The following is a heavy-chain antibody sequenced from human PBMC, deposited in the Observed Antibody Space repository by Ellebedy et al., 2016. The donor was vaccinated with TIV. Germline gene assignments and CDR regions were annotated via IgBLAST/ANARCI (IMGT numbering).Heavy chain of an antibody. D-gene: IGHD1-26*01. V-gene: IGHV1-3*01. CDR2: ITAGNGNT. Sequence: ASVKVSCXASGYTFTNYAIHWVRQAPGQRLEWMGWITAGNGNTRYSQKFQGRVTITRDTSATTAYLELSKVSSDDTAVYYCARDGIMDVWGQGTTVTVSS. CDR3: ARDGIMDV. CDR1: GYTFTNYA. J-gene: IGHJ6*02.